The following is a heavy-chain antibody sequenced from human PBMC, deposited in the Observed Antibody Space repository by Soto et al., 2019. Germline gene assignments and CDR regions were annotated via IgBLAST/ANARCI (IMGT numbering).Heavy chain of an antibody. V-gene: IGHV1-3*01. Sequence: QVQLVQSGAEVKKPGASVKVSCKASGYTFTSYAMHWVRQAPGQRLEWMGWINAGNGNTKYSQKFQGRVTITRDTSESTAYMELSSLRSEDTAVYYCASSVRSTIFGVEPGWFDPWGQGTLVTVSS. CDR2: INAGNGNT. CDR3: ASSVRSTIFGVEPGWFDP. J-gene: IGHJ5*02. D-gene: IGHD3-3*01. CDR1: GYTFTSYA.